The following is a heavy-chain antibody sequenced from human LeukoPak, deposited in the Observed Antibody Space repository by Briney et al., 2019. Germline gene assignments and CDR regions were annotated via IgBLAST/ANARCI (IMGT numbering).Heavy chain of an antibody. CDR1: GYSISSGYY. D-gene: IGHD6-13*01. CDR3: ARQHDSYHYYYVDV. CDR2: LYHSVSI. J-gene: IGHJ6*03. Sequence: PSETLSLTCAVSGYSISSGYYWIWIRQPPGKGLEWIGSLYHSVSIYYNPSLESRVTMSVDTSKNQFSLKLSFVTAADTAVYYCARQHDSYHYYYVDVWGTGTTVTVSS. V-gene: IGHV4-38-2*01.